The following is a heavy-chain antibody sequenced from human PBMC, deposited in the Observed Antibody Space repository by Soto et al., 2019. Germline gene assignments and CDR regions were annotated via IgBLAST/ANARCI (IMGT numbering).Heavy chain of an antibody. V-gene: IGHV4-39*01. CDR1: GVSISDTSYY. Sequence: ETLSLSCHVSGVSISDTSYYWGWIRQPPGKGLEWIGTIYFSGTTFYNPSLKSRLTISVDTSKNQFSLRLSSVTDADTAVYYCARHGSHWGQGTLVTVYS. CDR2: IYFSGTT. J-gene: IGHJ4*02. CDR3: ARHGSH.